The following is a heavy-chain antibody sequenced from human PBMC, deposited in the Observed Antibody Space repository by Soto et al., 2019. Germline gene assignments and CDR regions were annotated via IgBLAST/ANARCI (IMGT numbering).Heavy chain of an antibody. Sequence: QVQLVQSGDEVRKPGSSVKVSCKASGYIFVNYGIAWVRQAPGQGLEWMGWISPYSGNTHYASKVQGRLTMTTDTSTGTAHTDLGSLPADDSAVYYCAMGDNYVTPTPQDGWGQGTTGTVSS. CDR1: GYIFVNYG. CDR3: AMGDNYVTPTPQDG. CDR2: ISPYSGNT. J-gene: IGHJ6*02. D-gene: IGHD3-16*01. V-gene: IGHV1-18*01.